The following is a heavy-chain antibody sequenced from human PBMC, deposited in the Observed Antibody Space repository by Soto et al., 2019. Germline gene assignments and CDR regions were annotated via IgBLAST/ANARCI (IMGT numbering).Heavy chain of an antibody. CDR2: LKQSGST. CDR3: ARYSTAQWELGFMAFDI. D-gene: IGHD1-26*01. V-gene: IGHV4-34*01. Sequence: QVQLQQWGAGLLKPSETLSLTCTVSGGSFSGYYWSWIRQPPGKGLEWIGELKQSGSTTYNPSLKGRVITSVDTSKNQLSLKLSSVTAADTAVYYCARYSTAQWELGFMAFDIWGQGTMVTVSS. J-gene: IGHJ3*02. CDR1: GGSFSGYY.